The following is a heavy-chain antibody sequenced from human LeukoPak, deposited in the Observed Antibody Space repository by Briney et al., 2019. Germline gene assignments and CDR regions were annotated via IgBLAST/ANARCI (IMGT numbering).Heavy chain of an antibody. J-gene: IGHJ4*02. V-gene: IGHV7-4-1*02. D-gene: IGHD3-16*01. CDR2: INTNTGNP. CDR1: GYTFTSYD. Sequence: ASVKVSCKASGYTFTSYDINWVRQATGQGLEWMGWINTNTGNPTYAQGFTGGIVFSLDTSVSTAYLQISSLKAEDTAVYYCAREGGGTDYWGQGTLVTVSS. CDR3: AREGGGTDY.